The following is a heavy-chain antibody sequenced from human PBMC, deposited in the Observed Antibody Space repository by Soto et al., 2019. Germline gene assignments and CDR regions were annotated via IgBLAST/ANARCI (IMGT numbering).Heavy chain of an antibody. V-gene: IGHV3-7*01. CDR1: GFTFSSYW. CDR3: AREPVVVPAAIDY. CDR2: IKQDGSEK. J-gene: IGHJ4*02. Sequence: GGSLRLSCAASGFTFSSYWMSWVRQAPGKGLEWVANIKQDGSEKYYVDSVKGRFTISRDNAKNSLYLQMNSLRAEDTAVYYCAREPVVVPAAIDYWGQGTLVTVSS. D-gene: IGHD2-2*01.